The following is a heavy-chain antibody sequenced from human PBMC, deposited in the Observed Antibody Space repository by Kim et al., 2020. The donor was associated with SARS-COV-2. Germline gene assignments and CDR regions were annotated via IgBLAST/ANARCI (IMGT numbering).Heavy chain of an antibody. V-gene: IGHV3-48*02. CDR1: GFTFSSYS. D-gene: IGHD2-2*01. J-gene: IGHJ6*02. CDR2: ISSSSSTI. CDR3: ARDLVVPAARAPPRWGDTAMVYYYYGMDV. Sequence: GGSLRLSCAASGFTFSSYSMNWVRQAPGKGLEWVSYISSSSSTIYYADSVKGRFTISRDNAKNSLYLQMNSLRDEDTAVYYCARDLVVPAARAPPRWGDTAMVYYYYGMDVWGQGTTVTVSS.